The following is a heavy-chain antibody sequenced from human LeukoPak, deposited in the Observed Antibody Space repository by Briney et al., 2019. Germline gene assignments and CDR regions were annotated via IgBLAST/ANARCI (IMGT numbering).Heavy chain of an antibody. CDR1: GFTFDDYA. V-gene: IGHV3-9*03. D-gene: IGHD6-13*01. Sequence: GRSMRLSCAASGFTFDDYAMQWVRQAQGKGLEWVSGISWKRGSIAYADSVKGRFTISRDNAKNSLYLQMNSLRAEDMALYYCAKGYSSSWYWLPHPYYFDYWGQGTLVTVSS. CDR3: AKGYSSSWYWLPHPYYFDY. CDR2: ISWKRGSI. J-gene: IGHJ4*02.